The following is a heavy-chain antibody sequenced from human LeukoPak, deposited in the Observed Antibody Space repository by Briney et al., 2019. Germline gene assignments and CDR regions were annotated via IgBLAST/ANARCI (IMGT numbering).Heavy chain of an antibody. V-gene: IGHV2-5*01. Sequence: SGPTLVNPTETLTLTCTFSGFSLSTSGVAVGWIRQPPGKALEWLALIYGNDDKRYTPSLTNRLTITKDTSKNQVVLTMTNMDPVDRATYYCAHREAGAFDYWGQGTLVIVSS. CDR2: IYGNDDK. D-gene: IGHD1-26*01. CDR1: GFSLSTSGVA. CDR3: AHREAGAFDY. J-gene: IGHJ4*02.